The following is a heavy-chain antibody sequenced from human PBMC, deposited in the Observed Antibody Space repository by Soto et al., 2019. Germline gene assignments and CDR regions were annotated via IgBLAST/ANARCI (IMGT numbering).Heavy chain of an antibody. CDR3: ASGWELPNWFDP. J-gene: IGHJ5*02. D-gene: IGHD1-26*01. V-gene: IGHV4-34*01. CDR2: INHSGST. Sequence: SETLSLTCAVYGGSFSGYYWSWIRQPPGKGLEWIGEINHSGSTNYNPSLKSRVTISVDTSKNQFSLKLSSVTAADTAVYYCASGWELPNWFDPWGQGTLVTVSS. CDR1: GGSFSGYY.